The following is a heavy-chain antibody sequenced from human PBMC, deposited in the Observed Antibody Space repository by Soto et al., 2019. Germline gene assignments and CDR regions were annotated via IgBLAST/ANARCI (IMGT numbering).Heavy chain of an antibody. Sequence: EVQLLESGGGLVQPGGSLRLSCAASGFTFSSYAMSWVRQAPGKGLEWVSAISGSGGSTYYADSVKGRFTISRDNSKKTLYLQMNSLRSEDTAVYYCAKNPHSSGWKQLYDYWGQGTLVTVSS. CDR1: GFTFSSYA. J-gene: IGHJ4*02. CDR3: AKNPHSSGWKQLYDY. D-gene: IGHD6-19*01. V-gene: IGHV3-23*01. CDR2: ISGSGGST.